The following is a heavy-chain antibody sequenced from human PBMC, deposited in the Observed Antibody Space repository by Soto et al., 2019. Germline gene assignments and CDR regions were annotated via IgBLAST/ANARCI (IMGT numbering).Heavy chain of an antibody. CDR2: MYYSGST. CDR1: VGSISSGGYY. V-gene: IGHV4-31*03. CDR3: ARGGLDYYDSSGYYRGQFDY. D-gene: IGHD3-22*01. J-gene: IGHJ4*02. Sequence: TLSLTCTVSVGSISSGGYYWSWVRQHPGKGLEWIGYMYYSGSTYYNPSRKSRVTISVDTSKNQFSLKLSSVTAADTAVYYCARGGLDYYDSSGYYRGQFDYWGQGTLVTVSS.